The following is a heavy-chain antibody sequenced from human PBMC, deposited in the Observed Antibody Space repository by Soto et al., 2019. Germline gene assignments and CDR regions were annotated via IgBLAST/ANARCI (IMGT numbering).Heavy chain of an antibody. CDR2: ISAYNGNT. CDR3: ARDLRSRYYDSSGYYTS. D-gene: IGHD3-22*01. CDR1: GYTFTGYY. J-gene: IGHJ6*02. V-gene: IGHV1-18*04. Sequence: GASVKVSCKASGYTFTGYYMHWVRQAPGQGLEWMGWISAYNGNTNYAQKLQGRVTMTTDTSTSTAYMELRSLRSDDTAVYYCARDLRSRYYDSSGYYTSWGQGTTVTVSS.